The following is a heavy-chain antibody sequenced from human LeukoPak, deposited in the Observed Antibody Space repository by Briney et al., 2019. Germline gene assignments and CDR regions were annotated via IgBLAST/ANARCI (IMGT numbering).Heavy chain of an antibody. D-gene: IGHD1-20*01. CDR1: GGSISSYY. CDR2: IYYSGST. Sequence: SETLSLTCTVSGGSISSYYWSWIRQPPGKGLVWIGYIYYSGSTNYNPSLKSRVTISVDTSKNQFSLKLSSVTAADTAVYYCARALRARITGTTASVYGMDVWGQGTTVTVSS. J-gene: IGHJ6*02. CDR3: ARALRARITGTTASVYGMDV. V-gene: IGHV4-59*01.